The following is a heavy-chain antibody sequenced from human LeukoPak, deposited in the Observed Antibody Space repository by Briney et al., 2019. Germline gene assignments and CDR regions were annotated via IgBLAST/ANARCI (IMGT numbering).Heavy chain of an antibody. CDR1: GFTFSSYA. CDR3: ARDYTIFGVVPEYYFDY. V-gene: IGHV1-2*02. Sequence: GGSLRLSCAASGFTFSSYAMHWVRQAPGQGLEWMGWINPNSGGTNYAQKFQGRVTMTRDTSISTAYMELSRLRSDDTAVYYCARDYTIFGVVPEYYFDYWGQGTLVTVSS. J-gene: IGHJ4*02. CDR2: INPNSGGT. D-gene: IGHD3-3*01.